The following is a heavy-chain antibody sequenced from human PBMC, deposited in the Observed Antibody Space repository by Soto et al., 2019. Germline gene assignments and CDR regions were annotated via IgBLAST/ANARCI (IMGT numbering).Heavy chain of an antibody. D-gene: IGHD2-15*01. CDR3: ARGRDVVVVAATGWFDP. CDR2: IWYDGSNK. CDR1: GFTFSSYG. J-gene: IGHJ5*02. Sequence: GGSLRLSCAASGFTFSSYGMHWVRQAPGKGLEWVAVIWYDGSNKYYADSVKGRFTISRDNSKNTLYLQMNSLRAEDTAVYYCARGRDVVVVAATGWFDPWGQGTLVTVSS. V-gene: IGHV3-33*01.